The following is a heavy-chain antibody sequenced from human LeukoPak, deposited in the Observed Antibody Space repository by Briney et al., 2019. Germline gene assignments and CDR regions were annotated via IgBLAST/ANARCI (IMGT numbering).Heavy chain of an antibody. CDR2: IYYSGST. D-gene: IGHD6-6*01. J-gene: IGHJ6*03. V-gene: IGHV4-59*01. CDR3: ARDPFGAARPNYYYYMDV. CDR1: GGSISSYY. Sequence: PSETLSLTCTVSGGSISSYYWSWIRQPPGKGLEWIGYIYYSGSTNYNPFLKSRVTISVDTSKNQFSLKLSSVTAADTAVYYCARDPFGAARPNYYYYMDVWGKGTTVTVSS.